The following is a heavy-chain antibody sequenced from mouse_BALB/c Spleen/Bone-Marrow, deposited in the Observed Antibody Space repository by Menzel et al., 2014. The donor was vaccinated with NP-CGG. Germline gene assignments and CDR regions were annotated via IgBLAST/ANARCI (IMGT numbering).Heavy chain of an antibody. CDR1: GYSITSDYA. D-gene: IGHD2-14*01. Sequence: EVMLVESGPGLVKPSQSLSLTCTVTGYSITSDYAWNWIRQFPGNKLEWMGYISYGGGTSYTPSLKSRISITRDTSKNQFFLQLNSVTTEDTATYYCARYRYDAGYFDYWGQGTTLTVSS. J-gene: IGHJ2*01. CDR3: ARYRYDAGYFDY. V-gene: IGHV3-2*02. CDR2: ISYGGGT.